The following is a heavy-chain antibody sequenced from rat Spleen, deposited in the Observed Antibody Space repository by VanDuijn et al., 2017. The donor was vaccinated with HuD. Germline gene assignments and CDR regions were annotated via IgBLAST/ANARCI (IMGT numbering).Heavy chain of an antibody. CDR2: ISYDGSST. D-gene: IGHD1-4*01. CDR1: GFTFSDYN. Sequence: EVQLVESGGGLVQPGRSLKLSCAASGFTFSDYNMAWVRQAPKKGLEWVATISYDGSSTYYRDSVKGRFTISRYNATSTLSLRMDSLRSEDTATYYCAIREGGYTYWRQGVIVTVSS. CDR3: AIREGGYTY. J-gene: IGHJ2*01. V-gene: IGHV5-7*01.